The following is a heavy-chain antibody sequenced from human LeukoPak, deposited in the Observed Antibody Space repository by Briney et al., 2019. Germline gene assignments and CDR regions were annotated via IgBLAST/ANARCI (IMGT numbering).Heavy chain of an antibody. CDR3: ARDPTNWIDY. Sequence: PGGSLRLSCAASGFTFSSYGMHWVRQAPGQGLEWMGWMNPNSGATNYAQKFQGRVTMTRDTSSSTAYMELSWLPSDDTAVYYCARDPTNWIDYWGQGTLVTVSS. D-gene: IGHD1-1*01. CDR1: GFTFSSYG. J-gene: IGHJ4*02. CDR2: MNPNSGAT. V-gene: IGHV1-2*02.